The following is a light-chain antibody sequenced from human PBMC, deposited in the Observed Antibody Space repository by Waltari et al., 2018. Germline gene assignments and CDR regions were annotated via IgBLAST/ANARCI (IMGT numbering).Light chain of an antibody. Sequence: EILLTQSPGTLSLSPGERATLSCRASQHVTRALAWYQQKPGQAPRLLIYGASNRATSIPDRFSVSGSGTDFSLTISRLEPEDFAVYYCQHYVRLPATFGQGTKVEIK. CDR3: QHYVRLPAT. V-gene: IGKV3-20*01. CDR2: GAS. CDR1: QHVTRAL. J-gene: IGKJ1*01.